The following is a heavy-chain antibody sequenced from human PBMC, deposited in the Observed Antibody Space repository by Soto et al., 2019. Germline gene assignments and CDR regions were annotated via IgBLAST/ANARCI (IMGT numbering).Heavy chain of an antibody. CDR3: ARGTYSTIYYYYYMDV. CDR2: INHSGST. J-gene: IGHJ6*03. D-gene: IGHD6-13*01. V-gene: IGHV4-34*01. CDR1: GGSFSGYY. Sequence: SETLSLTCAVYGGSFSGYYWRWIRQPPGKGLEWIGEINHSGSTNYNPSLKSRVTISVDTSKNQFSLKLSSVAAADTAVYYCARGTYSTIYYYYYMDVWGKGTTVTVSS.